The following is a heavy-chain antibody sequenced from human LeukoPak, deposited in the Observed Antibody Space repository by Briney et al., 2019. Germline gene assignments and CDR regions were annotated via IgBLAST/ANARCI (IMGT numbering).Heavy chain of an antibody. V-gene: IGHV4-59*01. J-gene: IGHJ6*03. D-gene: IGHD3-3*01. CDR1: GGSISSYY. CDR3: ARTSASYYYYMDV. Sequence: SETLSLTCTVSGGSISSYYWSWIRQPPGKGLEWIGYIYFTGSPKYNPSLKSRVTISLDKSRKQLSLNLTSVTAADTAVYYCARTSASYYYYMDVWGKGTTVTISS. CDR2: IYFTGSP.